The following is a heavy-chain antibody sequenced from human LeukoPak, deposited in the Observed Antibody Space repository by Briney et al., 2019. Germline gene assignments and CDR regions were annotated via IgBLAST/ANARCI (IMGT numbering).Heavy chain of an antibody. D-gene: IGHD3-22*01. J-gene: IGHJ4*02. V-gene: IGHV3-23*01. CDR2: ISGSGGST. CDR3: AKGMSGYYDSSGYLIYFDY. CDR1: GFTFSNFD. Sequence: PGGSLRLSCAASGFTFSNFDMSWVRQAPGKGLEWVSAISGSGGSTYYADSVKGRFTISRDNSKNTLYLQMNSLRAEDTAVYYCAKGMSGYYDSSGYLIYFDYWGQGTLVTVSS.